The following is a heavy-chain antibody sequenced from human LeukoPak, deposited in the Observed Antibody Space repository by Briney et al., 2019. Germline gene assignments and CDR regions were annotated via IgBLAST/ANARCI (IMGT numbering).Heavy chain of an antibody. Sequence: PSETLSLTCTVSGGSIRSYYWSWIRQPPGKGLEWIGYIYYSGSTNYNPSLKSRVTISLDTSRNQFSLRLTSVTAADTAVYYCARRARATAGGDYFDYWGQGTLVTVSS. V-gene: IGHV4-59*08. J-gene: IGHJ4*02. D-gene: IGHD6-13*01. CDR3: ARRARATAGGDYFDY. CDR1: GGSIRSYY. CDR2: IYYSGST.